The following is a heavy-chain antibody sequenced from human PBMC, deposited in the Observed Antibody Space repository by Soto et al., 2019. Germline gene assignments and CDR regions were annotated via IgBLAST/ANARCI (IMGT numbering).Heavy chain of an antibody. V-gene: IGHV5-51*01. CDR2: IYPGDSDT. D-gene: IGHD6-19*01. Sequence: PGESLKISFKFSGYSFTSYWIFFVRQMPGKGLEWMGIIYPGDSDTRYSPSFQCQVTISADKSISTAYLQWSSLKASDTAMYYCPRHNSSGWYKQGDDFDIWGQGTMVTV. CDR3: PRHNSSGWYKQGDDFDI. CDR1: GYSFTSYW. J-gene: IGHJ3*02.